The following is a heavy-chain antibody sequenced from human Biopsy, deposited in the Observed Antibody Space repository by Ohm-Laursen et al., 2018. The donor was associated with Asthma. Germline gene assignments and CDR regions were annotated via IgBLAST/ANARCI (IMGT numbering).Heavy chain of an antibody. CDR2: MYYGETT. J-gene: IGHJ4*02. CDR3: ARHDHRWDTYADF. CDR1: GASITSSAYY. D-gene: IGHD2-2*01. Sequence: SETLSLTCTVSGASITSSAYYWGWIRQPPGKGLEWIGSMYYGETTYYSPSLKSRVTISVDTSKNQFSLILSLVTAADTAVYYCARHDHRWDTYADFWGQGTLVTVSS. V-gene: IGHV4-39*01.